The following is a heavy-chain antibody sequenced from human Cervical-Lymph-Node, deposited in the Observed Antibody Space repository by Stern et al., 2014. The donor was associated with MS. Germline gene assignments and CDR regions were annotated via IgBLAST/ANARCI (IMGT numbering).Heavy chain of an antibody. CDR1: GASISSGTSY. Sequence: VQLVESGPGLVKPSQTLSLTCTVSGASISSGTSYWSWLRQPAGGGLEGLGRLHARGATYYNPSLKCRITTTGDPHKKQVSLNLNSVTAADTAVYYCARGHWELLGNNYFDSWGQGTLVTVSS. J-gene: IGHJ4*02. CDR3: ARGHWELLGNNYFDS. CDR2: LHARGAT. D-gene: IGHD1-26*01. V-gene: IGHV4-61*02.